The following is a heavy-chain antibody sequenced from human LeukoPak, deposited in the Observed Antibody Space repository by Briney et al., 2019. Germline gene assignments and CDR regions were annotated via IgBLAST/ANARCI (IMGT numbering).Heavy chain of an antibody. Sequence: GGSLRLSCAASGFTFSSYAMHWVRQAPGKGLEWVAVISYDGSNKYYADSVKGRFTISRDNSKNTLYLQMNSLRAEDTAVYYCARVRSAPLYGDYAHYYYYMDVWGKGTTVTISS. CDR2: ISYDGSNK. CDR1: GFTFSSYA. J-gene: IGHJ6*03. V-gene: IGHV3-30*04. D-gene: IGHD4-17*01. CDR3: ARVRSAPLYGDYAHYYYYMDV.